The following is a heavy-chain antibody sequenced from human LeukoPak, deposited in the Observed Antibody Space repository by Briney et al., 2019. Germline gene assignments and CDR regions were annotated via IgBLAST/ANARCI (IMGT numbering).Heavy chain of an antibody. CDR1: GYTFSTYT. Sequence: ASVKVSCKASGYTFSTYTISWLRQAPGQGLEWMGWISAYNSNTNYAQKLQGRVTMTADTSTSTAYMELRGLRSDDTAVYYCARVYYGSGSYAPRYFQHWGQGTLVTVSS. J-gene: IGHJ1*01. CDR2: ISAYNSNT. V-gene: IGHV1-18*01. CDR3: ARVYYGSGSYAPRYFQH. D-gene: IGHD3-10*01.